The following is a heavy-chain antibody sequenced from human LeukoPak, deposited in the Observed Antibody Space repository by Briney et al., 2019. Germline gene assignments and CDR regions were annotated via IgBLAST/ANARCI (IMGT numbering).Heavy chain of an antibody. D-gene: IGHD5-18*01. Sequence: GASVKVSCKASGYTFTGYYIHWVRQAPGQGLEWMGWINPNSGGTNYAQKFQGRVTMTRDTSISTAYMELSRLRSGDMAVYYCAREKNRSLGYSYGLGYWGQGTLVTVSS. J-gene: IGHJ4*02. CDR1: GYTFTGYY. CDR2: INPNSGGT. CDR3: AREKNRSLGYSYGLGY. V-gene: IGHV1-2*02.